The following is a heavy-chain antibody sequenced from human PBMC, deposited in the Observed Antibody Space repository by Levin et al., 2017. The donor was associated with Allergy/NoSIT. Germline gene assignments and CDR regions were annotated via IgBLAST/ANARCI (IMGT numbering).Heavy chain of an antibody. Sequence: VASVKVSCKASGDTFTSYDINWVRQAPGKGLEWMGWMNPNNGNTGSAQKFQGRVTMTRDTSISTAYMELSSLRSDDTAVYYCARASYFYDNPAVKWFDPWGQGTLVTVSS. CDR2: MNPNNGNT. J-gene: IGHJ5*02. CDR3: ARASYFYDNPAVKWFDP. V-gene: IGHV1-8*01. CDR1: GDTFTSYD. D-gene: IGHD3-22*01.